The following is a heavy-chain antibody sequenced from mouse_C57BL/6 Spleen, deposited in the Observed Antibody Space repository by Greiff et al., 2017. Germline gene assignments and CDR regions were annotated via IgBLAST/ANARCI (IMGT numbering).Heavy chain of an antibody. CDR2: IDPADGDT. J-gene: IGHJ3*01. D-gene: IGHD1-1*01. CDR1: GFNFNDYY. V-gene: IGHV14-1*01. Sequence: VQLQESGAELVRPGASVKLSCTASGFNFNDYYMHWVKQRPEQGLEWIGRIDPADGDTQYGPKFPGKATMTADTSSNTAYLQLSSLTSEHTAVYYCATCYYGRSYPFAYWGQGTLVTVSA. CDR3: ATCYYGRSYPFAY.